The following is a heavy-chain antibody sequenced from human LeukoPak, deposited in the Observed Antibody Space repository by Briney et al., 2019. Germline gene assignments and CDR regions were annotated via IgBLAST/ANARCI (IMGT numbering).Heavy chain of an antibody. CDR3: AKGAQWLVDYFDY. D-gene: IGHD6-19*01. CDR2: ISWNSGSI. J-gene: IGHJ4*02. V-gene: IGHV3-9*01. CDR1: GFTFDDYA. Sequence: GRSLRLSCAASGFTFDDYAMHWVRQAPGKGLEWVSGISWNSGSIGYADSVKGRFTISRDNAKNSLYLQMNSLRAEDTALYYCAKGAQWLVDYFDYWGQGTLVTVSS.